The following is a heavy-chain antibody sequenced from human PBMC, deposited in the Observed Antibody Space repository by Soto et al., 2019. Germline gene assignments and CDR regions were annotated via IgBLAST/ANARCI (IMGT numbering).Heavy chain of an antibody. V-gene: IGHV1-18*04. CDR3: ARDGRTGTPNWFDP. CDR2: ISAYNGNT. Sequence: GASVKVSCKASGYTFTSYCISWVREAPGQGLEWMGWISAYNGNTNYAQKLQGRVTMTTDTSTSTAYMELRSLRSDDTAVYYCARDGRTGTPNWFDPWGQGTLVTVSS. D-gene: IGHD1-1*01. J-gene: IGHJ5*02. CDR1: GYTFTSYC.